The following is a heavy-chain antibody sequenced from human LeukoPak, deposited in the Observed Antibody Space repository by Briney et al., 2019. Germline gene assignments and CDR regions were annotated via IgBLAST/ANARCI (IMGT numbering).Heavy chain of an antibody. V-gene: IGHV3-23*01. CDR2: ISGSGVTT. CDR3: AKTFLVDTAMVNYFDN. CDR1: GFTFSNYG. J-gene: IGHJ4*02. D-gene: IGHD5-18*01. Sequence: GGSPRLSCAASGFTFSNYGLSWVRQAPGKGLEWVSGISGSGVTTFYADSVKGRFTISRDNSKNTLNLQMNSLRAEDTAVYYCAKTFLVDTAMVNYFDNWGQGTLVTVSS.